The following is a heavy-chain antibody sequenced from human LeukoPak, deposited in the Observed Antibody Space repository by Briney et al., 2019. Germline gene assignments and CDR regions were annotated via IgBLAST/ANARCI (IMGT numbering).Heavy chain of an antibody. CDR3: ARLLWDTTLPPVG. J-gene: IGHJ4*02. Sequence: PSETLSLTCAVYGGSFSGYYWSWIRQPPGKGLEWIGEINHSGSTNYNPSLKSRVTISVDTSKNQFSLKLSSVTAADTAVYYCARLLWDTTLPPVGWGQGTLVTVSS. CDR1: GGSFSGYY. V-gene: IGHV4-34*01. CDR2: INHSGST. D-gene: IGHD3-16*01.